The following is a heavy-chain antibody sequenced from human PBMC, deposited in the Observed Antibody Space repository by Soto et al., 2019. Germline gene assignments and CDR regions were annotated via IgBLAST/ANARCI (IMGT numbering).Heavy chain of an antibody. CDR1: GGTFSSYA. CDR2: IIPIFGTA. V-gene: IGHV1-69*13. J-gene: IGHJ6*02. D-gene: IGHD6-13*01. Sequence: SVKVSCKASGGTFSSYAISWVRQAPGQGLEWMGGIIPIFGTANYAQKFQGRVTITADESTSTAYMELSSLRSEDTAVYYCARSTYSSSWDSIRISYYYGMDVWGRGTTVTVSS. CDR3: ARSTYSSSWDSIRISYYYGMDV.